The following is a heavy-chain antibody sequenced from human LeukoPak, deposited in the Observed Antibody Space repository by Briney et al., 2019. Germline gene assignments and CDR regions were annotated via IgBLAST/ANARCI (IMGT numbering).Heavy chain of an antibody. CDR2: INPNSGGT. Sequence: ASVNVTCKASGYTFTGYYMHWVRPAPGQGLEWMGWINPNSGGTNYAQKFQGRVTMTRDTSISTAYMELSRLRSDDTAVYYCARSQEWSEFDYWGERSLVTVSS. D-gene: IGHD3-3*01. V-gene: IGHV1-2*02. J-gene: IGHJ4*02. CDR1: GYTFTGYY. CDR3: ARSQEWSEFDY.